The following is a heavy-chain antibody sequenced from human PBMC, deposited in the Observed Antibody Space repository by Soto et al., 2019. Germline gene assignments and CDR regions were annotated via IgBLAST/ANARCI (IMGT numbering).Heavy chain of an antibody. CDR3: ASPEIGYRNGYYYFGMDV. J-gene: IGHJ6*02. CDR1: GFTFNYYA. D-gene: IGHD5-18*01. V-gene: IGHV3-30-3*01. CDR2: ISNDGGNK. Sequence: QVQLVESGGGVVQPGRSLRLSCAASGFTFNYYAMHWVRQAPGKGLEWVAVISNDGGNKYYADSVQGRFTISRDNSKNTLDLQMNSLRAEDTGVYYCASPEIGYRNGYYYFGMDVWGLGTTVTVS.